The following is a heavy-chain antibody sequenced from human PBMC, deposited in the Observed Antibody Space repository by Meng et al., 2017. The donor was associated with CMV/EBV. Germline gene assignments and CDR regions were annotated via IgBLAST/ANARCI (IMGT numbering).Heavy chain of an antibody. J-gene: IGHJ4*02. D-gene: IGHD6-13*01. CDR2: INHSGST. Sequence: VYGGSFSGYYWSWIRQPPGKGLEWIVEINHSGSTNYNPSLKSRVTISVDTSKNQFSLKLSSVTAADTAVYYCARFPRYSSSWYIVDYWGQGTLVTVSS. V-gene: IGHV4-34*01. CDR3: ARFPRYSSSWYIVDY. CDR1: GGSFSGYY.